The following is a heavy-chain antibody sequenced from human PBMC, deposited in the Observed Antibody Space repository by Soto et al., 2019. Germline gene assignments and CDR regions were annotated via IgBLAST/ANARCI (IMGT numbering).Heavy chain of an antibody. CDR1: GYSFTTYW. J-gene: IGHJ6*02. CDR3: ARHEQFYYQFYGMDV. Sequence: PGGSLKISCKTSGYSFTTYWLGWVHQMPGKGLEWMGIINPGDSEIRYSPSFQGRVTISADRSINTAYLQWSSLEASDTAIYYCARHEQFYYQFYGMDVWGQGTTVTVSS. CDR2: INPGDSEI. V-gene: IGHV5-51*07. D-gene: IGHD4-4*01.